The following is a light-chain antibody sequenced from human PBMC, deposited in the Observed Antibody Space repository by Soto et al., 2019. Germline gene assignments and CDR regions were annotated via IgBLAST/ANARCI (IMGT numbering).Light chain of an antibody. CDR1: QSVSSN. J-gene: IGKJ5*01. CDR2: GAS. CDR3: QQYNNWPPT. V-gene: IGKV3-15*01. Sequence: EIVMTQSPATLSVSPGERATLSCRASQSVSSNLAWYQQKPGQAPRLLIYGASTRATGIPARFSGSGSGTELTITISRLQSEDFAVYYCQQYNNWPPTFGQGTRLDIK.